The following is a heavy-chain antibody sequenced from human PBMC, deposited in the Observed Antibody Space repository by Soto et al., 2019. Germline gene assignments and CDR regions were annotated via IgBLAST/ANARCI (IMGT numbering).Heavy chain of an antibody. CDR2: VYYSGDT. CDR3: ARYCSSTSCSYGMDV. Sequence: SETLSLTCTVAGGSISFYYWSWIRQPPGKGLEWIGYVYYSGDTKYSPSLKSRVTISVDTSKNQFSLKLSSVTAADTALYYCARYCSSTSCSYGMDVWGQGTTVTVAS. D-gene: IGHD2-2*01. CDR1: GGSISFYY. V-gene: IGHV4-59*01. J-gene: IGHJ6*02.